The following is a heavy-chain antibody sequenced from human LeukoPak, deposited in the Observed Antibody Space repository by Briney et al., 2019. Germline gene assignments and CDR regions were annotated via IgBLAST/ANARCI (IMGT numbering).Heavy chain of an antibody. CDR2: ISYDGSNK. J-gene: IGHJ6*03. D-gene: IGHD6-6*01. CDR3: ARDSQYSSSSKIYYYMDV. Sequence: GGSLRLSCAASGFTFSSYAMHWVRQAPGKGLEWVAVISYDGSNKYYADSVKGRFTISRDNPKNTLYLQMNSLRAEDTAVYYCARDSQYSSSSKIYYYMDVWGKGTTVTVSS. CDR1: GFTFSSYA. V-gene: IGHV3-30*04.